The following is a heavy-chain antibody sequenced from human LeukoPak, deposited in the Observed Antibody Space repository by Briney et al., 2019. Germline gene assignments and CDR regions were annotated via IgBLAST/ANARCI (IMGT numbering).Heavy chain of an antibody. V-gene: IGHV4-59*01. CDR3: ARGGFRAYYDSSGYSAFDI. Sequence: PSETLSLTCTVSGGSISSYYWSWIGQPPGKGLEWIGYIYYSGSTNYNPSLKSRVTISVDTSKNQFSLKLSSETAADTAVYYCARGGFRAYYDSSGYSAFDIWGQGTMVTVSS. CDR1: GGSISSYY. D-gene: IGHD3-22*01. J-gene: IGHJ3*02. CDR2: IYYSGST.